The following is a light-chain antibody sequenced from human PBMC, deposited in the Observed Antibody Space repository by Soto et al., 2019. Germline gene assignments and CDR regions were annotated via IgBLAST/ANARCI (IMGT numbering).Light chain of an antibody. Sequence: QPVLTQPPSASGTPGQRVTISCSGTISNIAVNPVNWYQQLPGTAPKLLIYSNYKRPSGVPDRFSGSKSGTSASLAISGLQSEDEADYYCATWEDSLNGVVFGGGTKLTVL. CDR3: ATWEDSLNGVV. V-gene: IGLV1-44*01. CDR1: ISNIAVNP. CDR2: SNY. J-gene: IGLJ3*02.